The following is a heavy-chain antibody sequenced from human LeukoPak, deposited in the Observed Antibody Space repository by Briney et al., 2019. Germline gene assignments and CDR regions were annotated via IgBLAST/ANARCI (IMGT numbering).Heavy chain of an antibody. V-gene: IGHV3-23*01. Sequence: PGGTLRLSCAASGFTFSSYGMTWVRQAPGKGLEWVSAISGSGGSTYYADSVRGRFTISRDNSKNTLFLQMNSLRVEDTAVYYCARGVFNWGQGTLVTVSS. J-gene: IGHJ4*02. CDR1: GFTFSSYG. D-gene: IGHD3-10*01. CDR2: ISGSGGST. CDR3: ARGVFN.